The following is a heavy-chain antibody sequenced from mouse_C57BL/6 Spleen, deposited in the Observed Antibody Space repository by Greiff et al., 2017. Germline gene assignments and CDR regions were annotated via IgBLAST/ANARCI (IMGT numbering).Heavy chain of an antibody. CDR3: ATTGDYFDY. CDR1: GYTFTDYY. Sequence: VQLQQSGPELVKPGASVKISCTASGYTFTDYYMNWVKQSHGKSLEWIGDINPNNGGTSYNQKFKGKATLTVDKSSITAYMELRSLTSEDSAVYYCATTGDYFDYWGQGTTLTVSS. CDR2: INPNNGGT. V-gene: IGHV1-26*01. D-gene: IGHD4-1*01. J-gene: IGHJ2*01.